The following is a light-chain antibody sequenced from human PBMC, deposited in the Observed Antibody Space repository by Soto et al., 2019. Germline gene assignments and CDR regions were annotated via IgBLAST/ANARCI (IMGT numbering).Light chain of an antibody. CDR3: CSSAPDSTYG. Sequence: QSVLAQPASVSGSPGQSITISCTGTSDDVGAYNSVSWYQQLPHKAPQVILYKGTQRPSGVSSRFSGSTSGNAASLTISGLQADDEADYFCCSSAPDSTYGFGTGTKVTVL. CDR1: SDDVGAYNS. CDR2: KGT. V-gene: IGLV2-23*01. J-gene: IGLJ1*01.